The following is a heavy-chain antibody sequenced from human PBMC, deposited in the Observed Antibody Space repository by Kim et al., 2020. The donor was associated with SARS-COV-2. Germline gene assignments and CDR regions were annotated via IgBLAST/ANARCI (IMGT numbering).Heavy chain of an antibody. J-gene: IGHJ5*02. V-gene: IGHV4-31*03. Sequence: SETLSLTCTVSGGSISSGGYYWSWIRQHPGKGLEWIGYIYYSGSTYYNPSLKSRVTISVDTSKNQFSLKLSSVTAADTAVYYCAREGVEGAGPWGQGTLVTVSS. CDR3: AREGVEGAGP. D-gene: IGHD1-26*01. CDR2: IYYSGST. CDR1: GGSISSGGYY.